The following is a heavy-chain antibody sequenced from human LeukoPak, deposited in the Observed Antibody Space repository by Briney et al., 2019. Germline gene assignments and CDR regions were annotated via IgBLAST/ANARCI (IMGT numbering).Heavy chain of an antibody. Sequence: PGGSLRLSCEGIGFIFDDYSIYWVRQAPGKGLEWVSGISWNSGNIDYADSVKGRFTISRDNAKNSLYLQMNRLRAEDTAVYYCARDRTYYDSSGYRNNFDYWGQGTLVTVSS. CDR2: ISWNSGNI. J-gene: IGHJ4*02. D-gene: IGHD3-22*01. CDR3: ARDRTYYDSSGYRNNFDY. CDR1: GFIFDDYS. V-gene: IGHV3-9*01.